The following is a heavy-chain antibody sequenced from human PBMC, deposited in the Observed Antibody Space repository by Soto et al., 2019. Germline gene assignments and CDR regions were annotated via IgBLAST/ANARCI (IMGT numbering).Heavy chain of an antibody. CDR3: AKDPRGSYLVGLDY. Sequence: GGSLRLSCAASGIIFSSYGMHWVRQAPGKGLEWVAAISYDGSIEDYADSVKGRFTISRDNSKNTLYLQMNSLGTDDTAVYYCAKDPRGSYLVGLDYWGQGTLVTVSS. D-gene: IGHD3-16*02. J-gene: IGHJ4*02. V-gene: IGHV3-30*18. CDR1: GIIFSSYG. CDR2: ISYDGSIE.